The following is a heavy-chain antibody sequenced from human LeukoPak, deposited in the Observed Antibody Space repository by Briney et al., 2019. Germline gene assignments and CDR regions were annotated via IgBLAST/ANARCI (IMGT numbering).Heavy chain of an antibody. V-gene: IGHV3-21*01. Sequence: PGGSLRLSCAASGFTFSSYSMNWVRQAPGKGLEWVSSISSSSSCIYYADSVKGRFTISRDNAKNSLYLQMNSLRAEDTAVYYCARRDPLDCSSTSCYPFEPWGQGTLVTVSS. CDR2: ISSSSSCI. CDR1: GFTFSSYS. CDR3: ARRDPLDCSSTSCYPFEP. J-gene: IGHJ5*02. D-gene: IGHD2-2*01.